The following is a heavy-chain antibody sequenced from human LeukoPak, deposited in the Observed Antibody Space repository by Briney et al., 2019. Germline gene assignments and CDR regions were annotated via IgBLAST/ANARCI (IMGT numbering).Heavy chain of an antibody. CDR3: ARESPYYYDSSDYYETDY. D-gene: IGHD3-22*01. CDR1: GYTFTSYT. Sequence: ASVKVSCKASGYTFTSYTMNWVRQTPGQGLQWMGWINTNTGNPTYAQGFTGRFVFSLDTSVSTAYLQISSLKAEDTAVYYCARESPYYYDSSDYYETDYWGRGTLVTVSS. V-gene: IGHV7-4-1*02. J-gene: IGHJ4*02. CDR2: INTNTGNP.